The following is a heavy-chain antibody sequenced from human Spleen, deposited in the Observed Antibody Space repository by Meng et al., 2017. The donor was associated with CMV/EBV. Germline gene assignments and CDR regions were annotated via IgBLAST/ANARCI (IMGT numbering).Heavy chain of an antibody. CDR1: GYAFTNYG. D-gene: IGHD3-22*01. V-gene: IGHV1-18*01. Sequence: SGYAFTNYGISWVRQAPGQGLEWMGWISADNGNTNYAQKHQGRVTMTTDTSTGTAYMELRSLRSDDTAVYYCARDYYDFSGYSNWFDPWGQGTLVTVSS. J-gene: IGHJ5*02. CDR2: ISADNGNT. CDR3: ARDYYDFSGYSNWFDP.